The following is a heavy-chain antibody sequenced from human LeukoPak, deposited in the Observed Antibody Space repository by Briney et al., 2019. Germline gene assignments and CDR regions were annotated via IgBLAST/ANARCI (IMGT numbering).Heavy chain of an antibody. CDR3: ARGDDFSGDH. J-gene: IGHJ4*02. CDR2: IHPEGNEK. Sequence: GGSLRLSCAVSGFTFSNFWMSWVRQAPGRGLEWVANIHPEGNEKYHVESVKGRFTISRDNTKNLLFLQMNGLRVEDTAVYYCARGDDFSGDHWGQGTLVAVSS. CDR1: GFTFSNFW. V-gene: IGHV3-7*04. D-gene: IGHD1-1*01.